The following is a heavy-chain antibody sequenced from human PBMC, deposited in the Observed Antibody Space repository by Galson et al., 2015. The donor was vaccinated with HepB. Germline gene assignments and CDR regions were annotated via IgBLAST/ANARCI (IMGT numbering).Heavy chain of an antibody. J-gene: IGHJ4*02. CDR3: ASLRGDIVVVPADLSFDY. CDR1: GFTFSNYA. Sequence: SLRLSCAASGFTFSNYAMNWVRQAPGKGLEWVSTISGSGGSTHYGDSLKGRFTISRDNSRNTLYLQMNSLRAEDTAVYYCASLRGDIVVVPADLSFDYWGQGTLVTVSS. D-gene: IGHD2-2*01. V-gene: IGHV3-23*01. CDR2: ISGSGGST.